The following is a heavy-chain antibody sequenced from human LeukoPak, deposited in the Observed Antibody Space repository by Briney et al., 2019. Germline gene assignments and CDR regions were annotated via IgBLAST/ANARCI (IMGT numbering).Heavy chain of an antibody. J-gene: IGHJ3*02. CDR2: INPNSGGT. D-gene: IGHD1-26*01. CDR1: GYTFTGYY. CDR3: ASEISEGSYYVGGDAFDI. V-gene: IGHV1-2*02. Sequence: GASVKVSCKASGYTFTGYYMHWVRQAPGQGLEWMGWINPNSGGTNYAQKFQGRVTMTRDTSISTAYMELSRLRSDDTAGYYCASEISEGSYYVGGDAFDIWGQGTMVTVSS.